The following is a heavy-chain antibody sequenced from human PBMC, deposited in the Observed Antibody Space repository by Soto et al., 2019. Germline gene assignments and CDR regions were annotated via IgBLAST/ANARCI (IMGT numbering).Heavy chain of an antibody. D-gene: IGHD1-26*01. J-gene: IGHJ6*02. CDR3: VRQGIDYLHGLVDV. CDR2: VYCTGGT. CDR1: SGPSSSHN. V-gene: IGHV4-59*08. Sequence: QVHVQQSGPGLVKPSETLSLSCTVSSGPSSSHNWGWIRQPPGRGLEWIGYVYCTGGTSYNPSLKTRAPISADTSTNHISLTLSSVTAADPAVYYCVRQGIDYLHGLVDVWGQGTTVSVSS.